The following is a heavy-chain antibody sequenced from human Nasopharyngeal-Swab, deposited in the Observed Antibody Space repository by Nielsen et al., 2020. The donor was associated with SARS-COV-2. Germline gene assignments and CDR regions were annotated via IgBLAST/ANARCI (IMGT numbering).Heavy chain of an antibody. CDR3: AKTVKWAFDI. Sequence: GGSLRLSCAASGFTFDDYAMHWVRQAPGKGLEWVSGISWNSGGIGYADSVKGRFTISRDNAKNSLYLQMNSLRAEDTALYYCAKTVKWAFDIWGQGTMVTVSS. V-gene: IGHV3-9*01. CDR1: GFTFDDYA. D-gene: IGHD1-26*01. J-gene: IGHJ3*02. CDR2: ISWNSGGI.